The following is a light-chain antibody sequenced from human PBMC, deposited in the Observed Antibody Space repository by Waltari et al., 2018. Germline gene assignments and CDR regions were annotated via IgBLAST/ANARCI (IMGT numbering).Light chain of an antibody. CDR2: GNS. J-gene: IGLJ3*02. V-gene: IGLV1-40*01. CDR3: QSYDSSLSGGV. CDR1: SSNIRAGYD. Sequence: QSVLTPPPSVSGAPGQRVTISCPGSSSNIRAGYDVHWSQQLPGTAPKLLIYGNSNRPSGVPDRFSGSKSGTSASLAITGLQAEDEADYYCQSYDSSLSGGVFGGGTKLTVL.